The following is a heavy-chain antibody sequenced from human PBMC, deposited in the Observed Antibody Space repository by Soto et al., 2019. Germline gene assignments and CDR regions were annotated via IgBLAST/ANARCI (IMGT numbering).Heavy chain of an antibody. D-gene: IGHD2-15*01. J-gene: IGHJ5*02. V-gene: IGHV1-3*01. CDR2: INAGNGNT. CDR1: GYTFPSYA. Sequence: ASVKVSCKASGYTFPSYAMHWVRQAPGQRLEWMGWINAGNGNTKYSQKFQGRVTITRDTSASTAYMELSSLRSEDTAVYYCARDHGDCSGGSCYFNVWFDPWGQGTLVTVSS. CDR3: ARDHGDCSGGSCYFNVWFDP.